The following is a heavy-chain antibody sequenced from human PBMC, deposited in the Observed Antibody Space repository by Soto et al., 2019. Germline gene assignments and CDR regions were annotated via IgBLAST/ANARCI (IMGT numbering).Heavy chain of an antibody. CDR3: ARYGIVVAYDAFDI. CDR2: IYSGGST. V-gene: IGHV3-53*01. CDR1: GFTVSSNY. D-gene: IGHD3-22*01. J-gene: IGHJ3*02. Sequence: GGSLRLSCAASGFTVSSNYMSWVRQAPGKGLEWVSVIYSGGSTYYADSVKGRFNISRDNSKNTLYLQMNSQRAEDTAVYYCARYGIVVAYDAFDIWGQGTMVTVSS.